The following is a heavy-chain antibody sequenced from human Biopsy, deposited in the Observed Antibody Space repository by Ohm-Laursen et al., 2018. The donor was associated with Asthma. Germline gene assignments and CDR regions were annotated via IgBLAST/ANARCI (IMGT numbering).Heavy chain of an antibody. V-gene: IGHV1-69*13. Sequence: ASVKVSCKASGYTFTSYYIHWVRQAPGQGLEWMGRIIPIFGPTNYAQKFQGRVTISADDSTSTAYMELSSLSSEDTALYYCVRGPEYVRSSGALDYWGQGTLVTVSS. CDR2: IIPIFGPT. J-gene: IGHJ4*02. CDR1: GYTFTSYY. CDR3: VRGPEYVRSSGALDY. D-gene: IGHD2-2*01.